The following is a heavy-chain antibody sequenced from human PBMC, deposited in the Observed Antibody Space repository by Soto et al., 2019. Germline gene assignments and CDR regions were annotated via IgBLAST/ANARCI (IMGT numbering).Heavy chain of an antibody. CDR2: INPNSGDT. Sequence: QVQLVQSGTEVKRPGDSVKVSCKASGYTFTGYYVHWVRQAPGQGLEWMGWINPNSGDTYLAQRFQGRVNMNRDTSIGTAYMELRGLTSDDTAESYCAKGGAIVAAGTRVYLYNAMDVWGQGTTVTVSS. V-gene: IGHV1-2*02. CDR3: AKGGAIVAAGTRVYLYNAMDV. J-gene: IGHJ6*02. CDR1: GYTFTGYY. D-gene: IGHD1-26*01.